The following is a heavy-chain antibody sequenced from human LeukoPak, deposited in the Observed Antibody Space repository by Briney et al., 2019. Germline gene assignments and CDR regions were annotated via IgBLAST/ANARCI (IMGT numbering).Heavy chain of an antibody. V-gene: IGHV3-7*01. J-gene: IGHJ3*01. Sequence: GGSLRLSCAASGITFSTYWLSWVRQAPGKGLEWVANIRQDGNEKNYVGSVKGRFTISRDNAKNSLYLQMNSLRAEDTAVYYCAAGNTFDVWGQGTMVTVSS. CDR1: GITFSTYW. CDR3: AAGNTFDV. D-gene: IGHD1-14*01. CDR2: IRQDGNEK.